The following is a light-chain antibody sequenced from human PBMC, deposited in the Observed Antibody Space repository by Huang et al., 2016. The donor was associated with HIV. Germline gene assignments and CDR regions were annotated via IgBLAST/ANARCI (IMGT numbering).Light chain of an antibody. J-gene: IGKJ1*01. CDR1: QSVSIN. Sequence: EIVMTQSPATLSVSPGERATLSCRASQSVSINLAWYQEKPGQAPRLLIYGASTRATGIPARFSGSGSGTEFTLTISSLQSEDFAIYYCQQHNNWRWTFGQGTKVEIK. V-gene: IGKV3-15*01. CDR2: GAS. CDR3: QQHNNWRWT.